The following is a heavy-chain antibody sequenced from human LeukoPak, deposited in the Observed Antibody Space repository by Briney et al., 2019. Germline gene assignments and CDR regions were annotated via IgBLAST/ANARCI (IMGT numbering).Heavy chain of an antibody. V-gene: IGHV3-49*04. CDR1: GFAYGDYI. J-gene: IGHJ4*02. CDR2: IRKKASRVTT. Sequence: PGGSLRLSCTAAGFAYGDYIMSWVRQAPGMGLEWVGLIRKKASRVTTEYAASVKGRFSISRDDSKSIAYLQIASLRNKPTAVYYCVRDLISGSSVRFDYWGQGTLVTVSS. D-gene: IGHD6-25*01. CDR3: VRDLISGSSVRFDY.